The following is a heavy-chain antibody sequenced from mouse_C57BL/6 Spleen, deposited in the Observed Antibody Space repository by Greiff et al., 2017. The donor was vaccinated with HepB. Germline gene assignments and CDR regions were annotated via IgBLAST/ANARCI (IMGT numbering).Heavy chain of an antibody. CDR3: ARREDWFAY. J-gene: IGHJ3*01. Sequence: QVQLQQPGAELVKPGASVKLSCKASGYTFTSYWMHWVKQRPGQGLEWIGMIHPNSGSTNYNEKFKSKATLTVDKSSSTAYMQLSSLTSEDSAVYYCARREDWFAYWGQGTLVTVSA. CDR2: IHPNSGST. CDR1: GYTFTSYW. V-gene: IGHV1-64*01.